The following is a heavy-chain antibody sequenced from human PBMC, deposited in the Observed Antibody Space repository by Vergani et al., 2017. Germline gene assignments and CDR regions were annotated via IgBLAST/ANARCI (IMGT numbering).Heavy chain of an antibody. V-gene: IGHV3-9*01. D-gene: IGHD2-2*01. CDR2: ISWNSGSI. CDR3: AKASYCSSTSCPPDY. Sequence: EVQLVESGGGLVQPGRSLRLSCAASGFTFDDYAMHWVRQAPGKGLEWVSGISWNSGSIGYADSVKGRFTISRDNAKNSLYLQMNSLRAEDTALYYCAKASYCSSTSCPPDYWGQGTLVTVSS. J-gene: IGHJ4*02. CDR1: GFTFDDYA.